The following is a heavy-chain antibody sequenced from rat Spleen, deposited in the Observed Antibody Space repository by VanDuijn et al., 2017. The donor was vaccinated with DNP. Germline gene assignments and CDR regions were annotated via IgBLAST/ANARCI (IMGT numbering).Heavy chain of an antibody. CDR2: ISPSGGST. D-gene: IGHD3-3*01. CDR3: ATSGYSALFDY. CDR1: EFIFTNYG. J-gene: IGHJ2*01. Sequence: EVQLVESGGVLVQPGRSLKLSCTTSEFIFTNYGMAWVRQAPTKGLEWVASISPSGGSTYYRDAVKGRFTISRDNAKSTLYLQMDSLRSEDTATYSCATSGYSALFDYWGQGVMVTVSS. V-gene: IGHV5-19*01.